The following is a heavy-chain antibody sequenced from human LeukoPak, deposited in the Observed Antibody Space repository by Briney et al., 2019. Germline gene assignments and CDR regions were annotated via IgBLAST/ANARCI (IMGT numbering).Heavy chain of an antibody. CDR2: INHSGST. D-gene: IGHD3-22*01. J-gene: IGHJ3*02. CDR3: ARGKWSYYDSSGYYYGKLDALDI. CDR1: GGSFSGYY. V-gene: IGHV4-34*01. Sequence: SETLSLTCAVYGGSFSGYYWSWIRQPPGKGLEWIGEINHSGSTNYNPSLKSRVTISVDTSKNQFSLKLSSVTAADTAVYYCARGKWSYYDSSGYYYGKLDALDIWGQGTMVTVSS.